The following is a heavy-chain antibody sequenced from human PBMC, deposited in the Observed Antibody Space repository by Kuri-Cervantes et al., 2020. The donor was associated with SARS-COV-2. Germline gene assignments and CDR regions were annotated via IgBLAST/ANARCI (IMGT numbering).Heavy chain of an antibody. CDR2: ISYSGNT. Sequence: GSLRLSCTVSGGSISSYYWSWIRQPPGKGLEWIGYISYSGNTNYNPSLNSRVTISIDTSKNQFALRLSTVTAADTAVYYCARGGTYYYDRSGFDWFDPWGQGTLVTVSS. D-gene: IGHD3-22*01. CDR1: GGSISSYY. J-gene: IGHJ5*02. CDR3: ARGGTYYYDRSGFDWFDP. V-gene: IGHV4-59*01.